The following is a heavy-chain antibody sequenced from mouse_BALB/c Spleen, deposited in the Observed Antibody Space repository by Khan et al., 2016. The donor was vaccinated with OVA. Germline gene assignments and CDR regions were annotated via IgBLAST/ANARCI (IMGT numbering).Heavy chain of an antibody. CDR3: ARAYYRYDGYYAMDY. CDR2: IWGGGGT. CDR1: GFSLSRYN. Sequence: QVQLKQSGHGLVAPSQSLPITCTVSGFSLSRYNIHWVRQPPGKGLEWLGMIWGGGGTDYNSTLKIRLSISKDNSKSQVFLKMNSLQTDDTAMYYCARAYYRYDGYYAMDYWGQGTSVTVSS. V-gene: IGHV2-6-4*01. D-gene: IGHD2-14*01. J-gene: IGHJ4*01.